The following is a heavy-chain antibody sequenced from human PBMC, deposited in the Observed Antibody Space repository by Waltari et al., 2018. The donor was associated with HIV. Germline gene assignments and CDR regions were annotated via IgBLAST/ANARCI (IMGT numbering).Heavy chain of an antibody. D-gene: IGHD3-22*01. J-gene: IGHJ4*02. V-gene: IGHV4-39*01. Sequence: QLQLQESGPGLVKPSETLSLTCTVSVGSLSSSRYYWGWIRQPPGKGLEWSGSIYYGGSTYYNPSLKRRVTISVDTSKNQFSLKLSSVTAADTAVYYCARGNYDSSGYYFFDYWGQGTLVTVSS. CDR2: IYYGGST. CDR1: VGSLSSSRYY. CDR3: ARGNYDSSGYYFFDY.